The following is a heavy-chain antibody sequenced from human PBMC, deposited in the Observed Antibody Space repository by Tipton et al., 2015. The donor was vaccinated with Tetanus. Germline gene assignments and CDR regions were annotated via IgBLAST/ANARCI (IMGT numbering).Heavy chain of an antibody. CDR3: ARRRTTTALANYFDS. D-gene: IGHD1-1*01. J-gene: IGHJ4*02. Sequence: VQLVQSGAEVKKPGESLQISCKGSGYNFTVYYIGWVRQMPGKGLEWMGIVYPGDSTTKYSPSFQGQVTISADRSITTAYLRWSSLKASDTAIYYCARRRTTTALANYFDSWGQGTLVTVSS. CDR2: VYPGDSTT. CDR1: GYNFTVYY. V-gene: IGHV5-51*01.